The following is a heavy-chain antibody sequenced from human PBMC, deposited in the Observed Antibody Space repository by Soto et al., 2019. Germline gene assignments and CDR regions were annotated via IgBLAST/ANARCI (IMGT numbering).Heavy chain of an antibody. J-gene: IGHJ4*02. D-gene: IGHD5-18*01. CDR3: AKDFVVTAMVGYYFDY. V-gene: IGHV3-30*18. CDR1: GFTFSSYG. CDR2: ISNDGSNK. Sequence: GGSLRLSCAASGFTFSSYGMHWVRQAPGKGLEWVAVISNDGSNKYYADSVKGRFTISRDNSKNTLYLQMNSLRAEDTAVYYCAKDFVVTAMVGYYFDYWGQGTLVTVSS.